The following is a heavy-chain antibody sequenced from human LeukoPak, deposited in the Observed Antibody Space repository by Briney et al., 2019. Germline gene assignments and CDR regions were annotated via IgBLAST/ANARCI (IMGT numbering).Heavy chain of an antibody. CDR3: ASLLTPFDY. V-gene: IGHV1-2*06. Sequence: ASVKASCKASGYTFTGYYMHWVRQAPGQGLEWMGRINPNSGGTNYAQKFQGRVTMTRDTSISTAYMELSRLRSDNTAVYYCASLLTPFDYWGQGTLVTVSS. D-gene: IGHD3-9*01. J-gene: IGHJ4*02. CDR1: GYTFTGYY. CDR2: INPNSGGT.